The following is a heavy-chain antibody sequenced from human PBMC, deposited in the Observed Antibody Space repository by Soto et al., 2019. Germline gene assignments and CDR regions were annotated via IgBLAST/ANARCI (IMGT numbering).Heavy chain of an antibody. V-gene: IGHV4-4*07. CDR1: GGSISSYY. CDR2: IYTSGST. Sequence: SETLSLTCTVSGGSISSYYWSWIRQPAGKGLEWIGRIYTSGSTNYNPSLKSRVTMSVDTSKDQFSLQLSSVTAADTAVYYCARDSGGLFGLPDYFDYWGQGTLVTVSS. D-gene: IGHD3-22*01. CDR3: ARDSGGLFGLPDYFDY. J-gene: IGHJ4*02.